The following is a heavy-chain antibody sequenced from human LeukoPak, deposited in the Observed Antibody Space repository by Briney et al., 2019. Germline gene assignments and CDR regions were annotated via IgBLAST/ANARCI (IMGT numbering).Heavy chain of an antibody. Sequence: ASVKVSCKASRYTFTAYYMHWVRQAPGQGLEWMGRLNPNSGGTNYARKFQGRVTMTRDTSISTAYMELSRLIFDDTAAYYCAVFGTARMTSDYYFDFWGQGTLVTVSS. CDR3: AVFGTARMTSDYYFDF. CDR2: LNPNSGGT. CDR1: RYTFTAYY. V-gene: IGHV1-2*06. J-gene: IGHJ4*02. D-gene: IGHD3-3*01.